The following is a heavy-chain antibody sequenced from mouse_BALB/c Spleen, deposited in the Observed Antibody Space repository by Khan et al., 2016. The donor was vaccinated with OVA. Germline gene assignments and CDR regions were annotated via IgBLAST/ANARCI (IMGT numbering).Heavy chain of an antibody. Sequence: EVELVESGGDLVKPGGSLRLSCAASGFTFSSYGMSWVRQFPDKRLEWVATINSDGYYTYYPDTVTGRFTISRNNAETTLYLQMSSLKSEDTAIYYCASHLTGSFAYWGQGTLVTVSA. CDR3: ASHLTGSFAY. CDR2: INSDGYYT. J-gene: IGHJ3*01. D-gene: IGHD4-1*01. V-gene: IGHV5-6*01. CDR1: GFTFSSYG.